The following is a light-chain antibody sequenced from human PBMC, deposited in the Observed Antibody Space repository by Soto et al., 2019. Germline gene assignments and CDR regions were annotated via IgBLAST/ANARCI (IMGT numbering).Light chain of an antibody. CDR3: QQSDNLPLT. Sequence: DLQMTQSPSSLSASVGDRVTITSRATQAIKNFLKWYQQKPGRAPKLLISDASTLQRGVPSRFSGSGSGTHFTFVISSLQPEDVGTYYCQQSDNLPLTFGQGTRLDIK. CDR2: DAS. J-gene: IGKJ5*01. CDR1: QAIKNF. V-gene: IGKV1-33*01.